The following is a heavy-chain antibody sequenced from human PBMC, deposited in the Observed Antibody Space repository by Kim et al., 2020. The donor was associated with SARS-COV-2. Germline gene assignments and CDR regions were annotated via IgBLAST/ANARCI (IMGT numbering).Heavy chain of an antibody. Sequence: SVKVSCKASGGTFSSYAISWVRQAPGQGLEWMGGIIPIFGTANYAQKFQGRVTITADESTSTAYMELSSLRSEDTAVYYCASPYGSGSYYHFEDAFDIWGQGTMVTVSS. CDR3: ASPYGSGSYYHFEDAFDI. V-gene: IGHV1-69*13. CDR2: IIPIFGTA. CDR1: GGTFSSYA. J-gene: IGHJ3*02. D-gene: IGHD3-10*01.